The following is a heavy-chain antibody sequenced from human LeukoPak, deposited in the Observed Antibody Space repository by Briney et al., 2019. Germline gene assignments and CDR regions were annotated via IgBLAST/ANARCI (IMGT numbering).Heavy chain of an antibody. CDR1: GFSSSYNW. CDR2: IGIDGITT. CDR3: IVYSSGWQ. D-gene: IGHD6-19*01. J-gene: IGHJ4*02. V-gene: IGHV3-74*01. Sequence: GGSLRLSCAASGFSSSYNWMHWVRQPPGKGLVWVSRIGIDGITTNYADSVKGRFTISRDNAKNTLYPQMDSLRAEDTAVYYCIVYSSGWQWGQGTLVTVSS.